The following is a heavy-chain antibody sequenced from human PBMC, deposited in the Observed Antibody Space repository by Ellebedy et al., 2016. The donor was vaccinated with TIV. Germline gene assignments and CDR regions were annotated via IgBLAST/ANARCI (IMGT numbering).Heavy chain of an antibody. CDR3: ARTYGSHTNYYYYAMDV. CDR2: LSICSSTI. J-gene: IGHJ6*02. V-gene: IGHV3-48*04. CDR1: GFPFSSYS. D-gene: IGHD6-13*01. Sequence: GESLKISCASSGFPFSSYSVNWVRQGPGKGLEWVSYLSICSSTIYYADSVRGRFTISRDNAKNSLYLQMNSLRAEDTAVYYCARTYGSHTNYYYYAMDVWGQGTTVTVSS.